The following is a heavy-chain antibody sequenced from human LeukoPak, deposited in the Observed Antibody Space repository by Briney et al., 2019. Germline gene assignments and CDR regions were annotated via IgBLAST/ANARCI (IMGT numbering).Heavy chain of an antibody. CDR2: IYYSGST. Sequence: SETLSLTCTVSGGSISSYYWSWIRQPPGKGLEWIGYIYYSGSTNYNPSLKSRVTISVDTSKNQFSLKLSSVTAADTAVYYCAREAGTYYDILTGYYRPYYFDYWGQGTLVTVSS. V-gene: IGHV4-59*01. CDR3: AREAGTYYDILTGYYRPYYFDY. CDR1: GGSISSYY. D-gene: IGHD3-9*01. J-gene: IGHJ4*02.